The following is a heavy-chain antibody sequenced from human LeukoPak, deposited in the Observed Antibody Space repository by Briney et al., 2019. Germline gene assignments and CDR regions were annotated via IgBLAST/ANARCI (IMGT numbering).Heavy chain of an antibody. D-gene: IGHD5-12*01. J-gene: IGHJ4*02. V-gene: IGHV4-31*03. Sequence: SQTLSLTCTVSGGSISSGGYYWSWIRQHPGKGLEWIGYIYYSGSTYYNPSLKSRVTISVDMSKDQFSLKLSSVTAADTAVYYCASNMGPEWLLDYWGQGTLVTVSS. CDR3: ASNMGPEWLLDY. CDR1: GGSISSGGYY. CDR2: IYYSGST.